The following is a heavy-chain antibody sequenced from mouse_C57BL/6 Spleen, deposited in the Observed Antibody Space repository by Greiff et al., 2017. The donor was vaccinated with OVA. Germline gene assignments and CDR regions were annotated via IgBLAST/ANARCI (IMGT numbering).Heavy chain of an antibody. CDR3: AREGGYYGSSSHWYFDV. CDR2: IYPRSGNT. Sequence: QVQLQQSGAELARPGASVKLSCKASGYTFTSYGISWVKQRTGQGLEWIGEIYPRSGNTYYNEKFKGKATLTADKSSSTAYMELRSLTSEDSAVYYCAREGGYYGSSSHWYFDVWGTGTTVTVSS. D-gene: IGHD1-1*01. CDR1: GYTFTSYG. J-gene: IGHJ1*03. V-gene: IGHV1-81*01.